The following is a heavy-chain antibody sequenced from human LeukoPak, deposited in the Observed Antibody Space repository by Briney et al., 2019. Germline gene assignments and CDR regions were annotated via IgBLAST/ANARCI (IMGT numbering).Heavy chain of an antibody. CDR3: ARRREYYDGLDY. CDR1: GGSISSYY. V-gene: IGHV4-59*08. D-gene: IGHD3-22*01. CDR2: VYSSGNT. Sequence: PSETLSLTCTVSGGSISSYYWSWIRQPPGKGLEWIGYVYSSGNTNYNPSLKSRVTISSDTSKNQFSLKLSSVTAADTAVYYCARRREYYDGLDYWGQGTLVTVSS. J-gene: IGHJ4*02.